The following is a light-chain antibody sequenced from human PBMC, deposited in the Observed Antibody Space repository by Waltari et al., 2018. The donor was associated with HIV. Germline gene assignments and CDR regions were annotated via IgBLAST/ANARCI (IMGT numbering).Light chain of an antibody. Sequence: IVLTQSPLSLPVTPGQPASISCQSSQSLLHSAGKTYLYWYLQRPGQPPQLLINEVSNRFSRVPDRFSGGGSGTEFSLNISRVEAEDVGTYYCMQSIQLPLTFGGGTKVEIK. CDR3: MQSIQLPLT. J-gene: IGKJ4*01. V-gene: IGKV2D-29*01. CDR2: EVS. CDR1: QSLLHSAGKTY.